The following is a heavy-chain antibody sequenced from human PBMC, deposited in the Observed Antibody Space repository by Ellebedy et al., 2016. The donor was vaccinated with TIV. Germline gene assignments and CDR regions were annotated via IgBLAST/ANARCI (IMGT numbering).Heavy chain of an antibody. Sequence: MPSDTLSLTCTVSGYSISSGYYWGWIRQPPGKGLEWIGSSYHSGSTYYNPSLKSRVTISVDTSKNQFSLKLTSVTAADTAVYYCARVRGTNINFDYWGQGTLVTVSS. CDR2: SYHSGST. V-gene: IGHV4-38-2*02. CDR3: ARVRGTNINFDY. CDR1: GYSISSGYY. J-gene: IGHJ4*02. D-gene: IGHD3-16*01.